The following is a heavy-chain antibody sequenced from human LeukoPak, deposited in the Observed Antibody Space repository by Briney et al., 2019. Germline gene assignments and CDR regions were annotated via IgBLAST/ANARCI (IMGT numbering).Heavy chain of an antibody. J-gene: IGHJ6*03. CDR3: ARFRHADSPTYYYYYYMDV. CDR2: IYTSGST. CDR1: GCSISSYY. V-gene: IGHV4-4*07. Sequence: SETLSLTCTVSGCSISSYYWSWIRQPAGKGLEWIGRIYTSGSTNYNPSLKSRVTMPVDTSKNQFSLKLSSVTAADTAVYYCARFRHADSPTYYYYYYMDVWGKGTTVTVSS. D-gene: IGHD4-17*01.